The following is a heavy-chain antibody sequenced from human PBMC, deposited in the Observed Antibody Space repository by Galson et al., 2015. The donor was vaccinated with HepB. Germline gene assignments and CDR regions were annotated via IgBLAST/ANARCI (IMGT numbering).Heavy chain of an antibody. CDR3: ARGWATLDFDY. CDR2: ISSSSSTI. CDR1: GFTFSSYS. V-gene: IGHV3-48*04. J-gene: IGHJ4*02. D-gene: IGHD6-13*01. Sequence: SLRLSCADSGFTFSSYSMNWVRQAPGKGLGWVSYISSSSSTIYYADSVKGRFTISRDNAKNSLYLQMNSLRAEDTAVYYCARGWATLDFDYWGQGTLVTVSS.